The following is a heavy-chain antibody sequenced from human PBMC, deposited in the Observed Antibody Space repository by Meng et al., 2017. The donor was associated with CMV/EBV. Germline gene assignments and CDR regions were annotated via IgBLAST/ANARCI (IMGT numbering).Heavy chain of an antibody. Sequence: VEQVPSAAEVKKPGSSLKVSCKTSGGTFTDFAISWVQQAPGEGLEWMGWIIPVFETANYAERFQDRVTITADDSTTTAYMELSSLRADDTALYFCARGGDSWYSDYWGQGTLVTVSS. CDR3: ARGGDSWYSDY. J-gene: IGHJ4*02. CDR1: GGTFTDFA. D-gene: IGHD1-26*01. CDR2: IIPVFETA. V-gene: IGHV1-69*12.